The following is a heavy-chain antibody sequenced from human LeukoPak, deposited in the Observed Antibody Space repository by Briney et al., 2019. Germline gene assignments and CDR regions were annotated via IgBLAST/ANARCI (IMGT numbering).Heavy chain of an antibody. D-gene: IGHD2/OR15-2a*01. V-gene: IGHV4-39*07. Sequence: SETLSLTCTVSGGSISSSSYYWGWIRQPPGKGLEWIGSIYYSGSTYYNPSLKSRVTISVDTSKNQFSLKLSSVTAADTAVYYCARAPLLRLLGLDAFDIWGQGTMVTVSS. CDR3: ARAPLLRLLGLDAFDI. CDR1: GGSISSSSYY. CDR2: IYYSGST. J-gene: IGHJ3*02.